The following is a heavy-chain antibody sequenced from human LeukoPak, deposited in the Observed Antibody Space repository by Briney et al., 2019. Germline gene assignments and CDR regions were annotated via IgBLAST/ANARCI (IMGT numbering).Heavy chain of an antibody. J-gene: IGHJ4*02. CDR2: ISGSGGST. CDR1: GFTFSSYA. V-gene: IGHV3-23*01. Sequence: GGSLRLSCAASGFTFSSYAMSWVHQAPGKGLEWVSAISGSGGSTYYADSVKGRFTISRDNAKNSLYLQMNSLRAEDTAVYYCARDRGIVAYWGQGTLVTVSS. CDR3: ARDRGIVAY. D-gene: IGHD5-12*01.